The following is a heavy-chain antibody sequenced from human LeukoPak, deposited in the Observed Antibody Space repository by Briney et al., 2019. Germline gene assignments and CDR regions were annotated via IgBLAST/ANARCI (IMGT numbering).Heavy chain of an antibody. CDR3: AEEYYYDSSGYYWFDP. J-gene: IGHJ5*02. D-gene: IGHD3-22*01. CDR1: GGSISSYY. CDR2: IYYSGST. V-gene: IGHV4-59*12. Sequence: SETLSLTCTVSGGSISSYYWSWIRQPPGKGLEWIGYIYYSGSTNYNPSLKSRVTISVDTSKNQFSLKLSSVTAADTAVYYCAEEYYYDSSGYYWFDPWGQGTLVTVSS.